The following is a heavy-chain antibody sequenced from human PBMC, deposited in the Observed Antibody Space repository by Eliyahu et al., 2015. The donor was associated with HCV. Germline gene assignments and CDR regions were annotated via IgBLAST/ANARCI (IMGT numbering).Heavy chain of an antibody. Sequence: QVQLQESGPGLVKPSQTLSLTCTVSGGSISXGSYYWSWIRQPAGKGLEWIGRIYTSGSTNYNPSLKSRVTISVDTSKNQFSLKLSSVTAADTAVYYCAREAAARPRFDYWGQGTLVTVSS. CDR2: IYTSGST. D-gene: IGHD6-6*01. V-gene: IGHV4-61*02. CDR3: AREAAARPRFDY. CDR1: GGSISXGSYY. J-gene: IGHJ4*02.